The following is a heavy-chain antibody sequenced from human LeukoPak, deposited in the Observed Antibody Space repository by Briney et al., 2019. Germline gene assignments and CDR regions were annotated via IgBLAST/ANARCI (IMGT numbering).Heavy chain of an antibody. J-gene: IGHJ4*02. V-gene: IGHV3-23*01. D-gene: IGHD6-13*01. CDR2: ISGSGGST. Sequence: PGGSLRLSCTVSGFNFGDFAMSWVRQAPGKGLEWVSAISGSGGSTYYADSVKGRFTISRDNSKNTLYLQMNSLRAEDTAVYYCAKSRYSSSWYTGGFDYWGQGTLVTVSS. CDR1: GFNFGDFA. CDR3: AKSRYSSSWYTGGFDY.